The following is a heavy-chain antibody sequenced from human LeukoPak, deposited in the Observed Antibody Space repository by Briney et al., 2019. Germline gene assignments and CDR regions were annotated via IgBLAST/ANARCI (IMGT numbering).Heavy chain of an antibody. V-gene: IGHV1-46*01. D-gene: IGHD4-11*01. J-gene: IGHJ6*03. CDR1: GYTFTSYY. CDR3: ARVNHSPLGDYSNLNRGYYYMDV. CDR2: INPSGGST. Sequence: GASVKVSCKASGYTFTSYYMHWVRQAPGQGLEWMGIINPSGGSTSYAQKFQGRVTMTRDTSTSTVYKELSSLRSEDTAVYYCARVNHSPLGDYSNLNRGYYYMDVWGKGTTVTVSS.